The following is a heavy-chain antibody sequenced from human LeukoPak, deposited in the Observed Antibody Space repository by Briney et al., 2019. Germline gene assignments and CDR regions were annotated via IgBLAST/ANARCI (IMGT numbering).Heavy chain of an antibody. CDR3: ARSYSDAFDI. J-gene: IGHJ3*02. V-gene: IGHV3-30*03. Sequence: GGSLRLSCAASGFTFSSYGMHRVRQAPGKGLEWVAVISYDGSNKYYADSVKGRFTISRDNSKNTLYLQMNSLRAEDTAVYYCARSYSDAFDIWGQGTMVTVSS. CDR1: GFTFSSYG. CDR2: ISYDGSNK. D-gene: IGHD1-26*01.